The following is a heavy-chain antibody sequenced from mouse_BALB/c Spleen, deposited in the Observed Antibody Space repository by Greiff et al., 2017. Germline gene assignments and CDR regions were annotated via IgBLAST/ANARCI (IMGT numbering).Heavy chain of an antibody. CDR2: INPSNGGT. J-gene: IGHJ3*01. CDR1: GYTFTSYY. D-gene: IGHD2-4*01. Sequence: QVQLQQSGAELVKPGASVKLSCKASGYTFTSYYMYWVKQRPGQGLEWIGEINPSNGGTNFNEKFKSKATLTVDKSSSTAYMQLSSLTSEDSAVYYCTRSMITTWFAYGGQGTLVTVSA. CDR3: TRSMITTWFAY. V-gene: IGHV1S81*02.